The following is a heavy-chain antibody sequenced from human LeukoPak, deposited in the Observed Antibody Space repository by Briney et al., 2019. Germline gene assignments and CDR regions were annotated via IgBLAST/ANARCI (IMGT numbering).Heavy chain of an antibody. V-gene: IGHV5-51*01. CDR1: GYSFIAYY. Sequence: GESLKISCQVSGYSFIAYYIAWVRPMPGKGLEWMGIIYPRDSDTRYSPSFQGQVTISADKSISTAYLQWSSLKASDTAMYYCAIGHEAYYFDYWGQGTLVTVSS. CDR3: AIGHEAYYFDY. CDR2: IYPRDSDT. J-gene: IGHJ4*02.